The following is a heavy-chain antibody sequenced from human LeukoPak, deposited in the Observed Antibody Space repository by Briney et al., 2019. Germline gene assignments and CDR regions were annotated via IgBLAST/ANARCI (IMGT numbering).Heavy chain of an antibody. CDR2: ISSSSSYI. D-gene: IGHD3-22*01. J-gene: IGHJ3*02. V-gene: IGHV3-21*01. Sequence: GGSLRLSCAASGFTFSSYSMNWVRQAPGKGLEWVSSISSSSSYIYYADSVKGRFTISRDNAKNSLYLQMNSLRAEDTAVYFCARDLHYFDTSGPRAFDIWGQGTMVTVSS. CDR1: GFTFSSYS. CDR3: ARDLHYFDTSGPRAFDI.